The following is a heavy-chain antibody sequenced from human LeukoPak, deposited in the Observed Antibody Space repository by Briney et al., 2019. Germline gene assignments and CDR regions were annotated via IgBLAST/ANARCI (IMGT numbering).Heavy chain of an antibody. CDR3: AKYSDFWSGIYYFDY. Sequence: GGSLRLSCAASGFTFSSYGMHWVRQAPGKGLEWVAVISYDGSNKYYADSVKGRFTISRDNSKNTLYLQMNSLRAEDTAVYYCAKYSDFWSGIYYFDYWGQGTLVTVSS. J-gene: IGHJ4*02. CDR1: GFTFSSYG. V-gene: IGHV3-30*18. D-gene: IGHD3-3*01. CDR2: ISYDGSNK.